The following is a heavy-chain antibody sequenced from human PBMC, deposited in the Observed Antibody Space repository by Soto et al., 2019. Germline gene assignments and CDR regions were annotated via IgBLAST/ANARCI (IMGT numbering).Heavy chain of an antibody. CDR2: INGRSNYV. CDR1: GFTFSTYT. Sequence: EVQVVESGGGLVKPGGSLRLSCVFSGFTFSTYTMNWVRQAPGKGLEWVSSINGRSNYVYYADSVKGRFTISRDNAKNTLYLQMNRLRAEDTAIYYCAREDGVVGSSSAFDHWGLGTQVTVYS. J-gene: IGHJ4*02. V-gene: IGHV3-21*01. CDR3: AREDGVVGSSSAFDH. D-gene: IGHD1-26*01.